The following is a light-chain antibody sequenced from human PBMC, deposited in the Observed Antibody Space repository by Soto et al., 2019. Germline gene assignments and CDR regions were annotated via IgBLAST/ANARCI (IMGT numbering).Light chain of an antibody. CDR1: QSVSSY. Sequence: EIVLTQSPATLSLSPGERATPSCRASQSVSSYLAWYQQKPGQAPRLLIYDASNRATGIPARFSGSGSGTDFTLTISSLEPEDFAVYYCQQRSNWPGGLTFGGGTKVEIK. J-gene: IGKJ4*01. CDR3: QQRSNWPGGLT. CDR2: DAS. V-gene: IGKV3-11*01.